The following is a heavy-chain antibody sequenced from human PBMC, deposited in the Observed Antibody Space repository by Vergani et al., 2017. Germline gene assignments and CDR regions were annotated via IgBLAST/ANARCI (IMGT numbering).Heavy chain of an antibody. J-gene: IGHJ6*03. D-gene: IGHD4-11*01. Sequence: QVQLQQWGGGLLKPSETLSLTCVVNGGSFTSYHWTWIRQSPGEGLEWVGDIDHTGRPDYNPSLKSRLTMSVDKSRNQFSLTLNSVTATDTAIYFCARVNTGTNGHVYYYYYMDVWGQGTAVTVS. CDR2: IDHTGRP. CDR1: GGSFTSYH. V-gene: IGHV4-34*01. CDR3: ARVNTGTNGHVYYYYYMDV.